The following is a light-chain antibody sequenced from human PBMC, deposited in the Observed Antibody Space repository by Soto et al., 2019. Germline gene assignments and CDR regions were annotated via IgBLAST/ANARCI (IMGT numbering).Light chain of an antibody. V-gene: IGLV1-47*02. J-gene: IGLJ1*01. CDR1: SSNIGSNY. CDR3: AAWDDSLSGEV. Sequence: QSVLTRPPSASGTPGQRVTISCSGSSSNIGSNYVYWYQQLPGTAPKLLIYSNNQRPSGVPDRFSGSKSGTSASLAISGLRSEDEADYYCAAWDDSLSGEVFGTGTKLTVL. CDR2: SNN.